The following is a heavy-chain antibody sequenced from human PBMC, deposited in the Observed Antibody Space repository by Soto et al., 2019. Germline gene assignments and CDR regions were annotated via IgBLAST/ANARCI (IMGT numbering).Heavy chain of an antibody. CDR3: ARDSPARAGARFDP. CDR1: GYTFTSYG. CDR2: ISAYNGNT. J-gene: IGHJ5*02. D-gene: IGHD3-10*01. Sequence: QVQLVQSGAEVKKPGASVKVSCKASGYTFTSYGISWVRQAPGQGIEWMGWISAYNGNTKYAQKVQGRVTMTTVTSTSTAYMELRSVRSDDTDVYYCARDSPARAGARFDPWGHGTLVTVSS. V-gene: IGHV1-18*04.